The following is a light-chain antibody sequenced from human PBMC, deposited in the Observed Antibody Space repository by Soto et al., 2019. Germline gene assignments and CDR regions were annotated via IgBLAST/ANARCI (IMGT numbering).Light chain of an antibody. CDR1: QSVSGN. V-gene: IGKV3-15*01. CDR3: QQYNNWLFT. J-gene: IGKJ4*01. CDR2: GAS. Sequence: EIVMTQSPATLSVSPGERVTLSCRASQSVSGNLAWYQQKPGQAPSLLIYGASTRATGIPARFSGSWSGTESTLTISSLQSGDFAVYYCQQYNNWLFTFGGGTRVEIK.